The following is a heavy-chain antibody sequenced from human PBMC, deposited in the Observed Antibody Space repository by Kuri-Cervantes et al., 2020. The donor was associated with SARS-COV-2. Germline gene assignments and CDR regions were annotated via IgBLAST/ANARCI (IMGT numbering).Heavy chain of an antibody. J-gene: IGHJ3*02. CDR3: ARSNPFRQLVVISQGGAFDI. D-gene: IGHD3-22*01. V-gene: IGHV1-2*04. Sequence: ASVKVSCKASGYTFTGYYMHWVRQAPGQGLEWMGWINPNSGGTNYAQKFQGWVTMTRDTSISTVYTELSRLRSDDTAVYYCARSNPFRQLVVISQGGAFDIWGQGTMVTVSS. CDR2: INPNSGGT. CDR1: GYTFTGYY.